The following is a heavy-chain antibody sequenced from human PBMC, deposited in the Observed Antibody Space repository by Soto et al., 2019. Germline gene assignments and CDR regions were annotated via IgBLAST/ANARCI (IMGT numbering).Heavy chain of an antibody. CDR2: IWYDGSNK. CDR3: ARDTVTTMVRGGRDY. Sequence: GGSLRLSCAASGFTFSSYGMHWVRQAPGKGLEWVAVIWYDGSNKYYADSVKGRFTISRDNSKNTLYLQMNSLRAEDMAVYYCARDTVTTMVRGGRDYCGQGTLVTVSS. V-gene: IGHV3-33*01. J-gene: IGHJ4*02. CDR1: GFTFSSYG. D-gene: IGHD3-10*01.